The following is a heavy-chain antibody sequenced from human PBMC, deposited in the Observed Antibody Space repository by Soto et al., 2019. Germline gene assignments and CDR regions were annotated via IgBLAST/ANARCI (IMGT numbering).Heavy chain of an antibody. J-gene: IGHJ6*02. CDR1: GYSFTSYW. D-gene: IGHD3-10*01. V-gene: IGHV5-51*01. CDR2: IYPGDSDT. CDR3: ASLEWDGSGSFCNLGMYX. Sequence: EALKITWKGSGYSFTSYWIGWVRQMPGKGLELMVIIYPGDSDTRYSPSFQGQVTISADKSISTAYLQWSSLKASDTAMYYCASLEWDGSGSFCNLGMYXWGQGTTFTVS.